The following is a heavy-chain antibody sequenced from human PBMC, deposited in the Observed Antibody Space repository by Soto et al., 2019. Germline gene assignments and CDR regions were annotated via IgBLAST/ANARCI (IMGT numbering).Heavy chain of an antibody. D-gene: IGHD2-15*01. J-gene: IGHJ1*01. V-gene: IGHV3-23*01. CDR3: AKDDVAGDGLWLVSD. CDR1: GFRFSRYA. Sequence: VGSMRLSRASYGFRFSRYAMIWVRQAPGKGQEWVSGITGSGGTIEYAASVKGLFTISRDNSKNTVDLQMNSLRVEDTAMYYCAKDDVAGDGLWLVSDWGQGILVTVSS. CDR2: ITGSGGTI.